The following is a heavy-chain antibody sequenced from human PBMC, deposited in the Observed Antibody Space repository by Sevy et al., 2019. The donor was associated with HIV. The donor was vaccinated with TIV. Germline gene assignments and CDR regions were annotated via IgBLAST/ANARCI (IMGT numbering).Heavy chain of an antibody. J-gene: IGHJ4*02. CDR2: IYYRGST. D-gene: IGHD3-22*01. V-gene: IGHV4-39*01. CDR3: VRDNGGYYFDY. CDR1: GGSISSSSYY. Sequence: SETLSLTCTVSGGSISSSSYYWGWIRQPPGKGLEWIGNIYYRGSTYYNPSLKSRITVSVDTSKNQFSLKLSSVTAADTAVYYCVRDNGGYYFDYWGLGTLVTVSS.